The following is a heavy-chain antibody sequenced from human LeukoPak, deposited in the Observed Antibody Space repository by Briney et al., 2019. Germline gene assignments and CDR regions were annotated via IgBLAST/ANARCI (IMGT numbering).Heavy chain of an antibody. V-gene: IGHV4-34*01. J-gene: IGHJ4*02. Sequence: SETLSLTCAVYGGSFSGYYWSWIRQPPGKGLEWIGEINHSGSTNYNPSLKSRVTISVDTSKNQFSLKLSSVTAADTAVYYCARRGLGTAMGMHYCGQGTLVTVSS. D-gene: IGHD5-18*01. CDR2: INHSGST. CDR3: ARRGLGTAMGMHY. CDR1: GGSFSGYY.